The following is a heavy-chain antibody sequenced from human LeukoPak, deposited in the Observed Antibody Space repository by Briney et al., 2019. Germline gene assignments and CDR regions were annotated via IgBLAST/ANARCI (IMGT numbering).Heavy chain of an antibody. CDR3: ARDSGDSSGYLGFDY. V-gene: IGHV1-18*01. CDR2: ISAYNGNT. Sequence: ASVKVSCKASGYTFTSYGISWVRQAPGQGLEWMGWISAYNGNTNYAQKLQGRVTMTTDTSTSTAYMELRSLRSDDTAVNYCARDSGDSSGYLGFDYWGRGTLVTVSS. J-gene: IGHJ4*02. CDR1: GYTFTSYG. D-gene: IGHD3-22*01.